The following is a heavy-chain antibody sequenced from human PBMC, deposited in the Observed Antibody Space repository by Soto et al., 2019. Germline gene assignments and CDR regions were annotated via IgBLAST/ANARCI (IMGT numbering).Heavy chain of an antibody. Sequence: QVQLVQSGAEVKKPGASVKVSCKASGYTFTSYYMHWVRQAPGQGLEWMGIINPSGVTSYAQKFQGRVTMTRDTSTSTVYMELSSLRSEVTAVYYCARVYCSGGGCYGIDYWGQGTLVTVSS. J-gene: IGHJ4*02. CDR2: INPSGVT. CDR1: GYTFTSYY. D-gene: IGHD2-15*01. V-gene: IGHV1-46*01. CDR3: ARVYCSGGGCYGIDY.